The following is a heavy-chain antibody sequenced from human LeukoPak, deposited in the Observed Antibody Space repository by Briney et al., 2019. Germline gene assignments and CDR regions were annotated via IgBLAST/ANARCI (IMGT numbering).Heavy chain of an antibody. CDR3: ARDPLRSSFDL. J-gene: IGHJ4*02. CDR1: GGSISANH. V-gene: IGHV4-4*07. D-gene: IGHD1-26*01. Sequence: PSATLSLTCTVSGGSISANHWVWLRQPAGKGLEWIGRLHISGNTNYNPSLKSRVTISLDTSKNQFSLRMTSATAADTAVYFCARDPLRSSFDLWGQGILVSVSS. CDR2: LHISGNT.